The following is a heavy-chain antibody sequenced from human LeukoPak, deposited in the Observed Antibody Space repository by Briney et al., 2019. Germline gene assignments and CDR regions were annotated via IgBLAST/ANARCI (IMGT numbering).Heavy chain of an antibody. D-gene: IGHD3-3*01. CDR3: ARDTPRYDFWSGYYI. CDR2: IYYSGST. V-gene: IGHV4-39*02. Sequence: SETLSLTCTVSGGSISSSSYYWGWICQPPGKGLEWIGSIYYSGSTYYNPSLKSRVTISVDTSKNQFSLKLSSVTAADTAVYYCARDTPRYDFWSGYYIWGQGTLVTVSS. CDR1: GGSISSSSYY. J-gene: IGHJ4*02.